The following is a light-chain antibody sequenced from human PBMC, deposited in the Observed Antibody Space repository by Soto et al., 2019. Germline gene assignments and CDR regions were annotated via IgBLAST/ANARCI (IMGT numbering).Light chain of an antibody. CDR3: SSYTSSSTLVV. V-gene: IGLV2-14*01. CDR2: DVS. CDR1: SSDVGGYNY. J-gene: IGLJ2*01. Sequence: QSVLTQPASVSGSPGQSITISCTGTSSDVGGYNYVSWYQKHPGKAPKLMIYDVSNRPSGVSNRFSGSKSGNTASLTISGLQAEDEADYYCSSYTSSSTLVVFGGGTKLTFL.